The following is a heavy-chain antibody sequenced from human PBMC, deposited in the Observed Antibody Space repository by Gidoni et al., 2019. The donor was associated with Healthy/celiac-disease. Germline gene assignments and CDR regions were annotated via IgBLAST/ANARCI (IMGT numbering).Heavy chain of an antibody. CDR1: GLTFSSYA. V-gene: IGHV3-30*01. CDR3: ARDFLVGMTTVYYYYMDV. D-gene: IGHD4-4*01. J-gene: IGHJ6*03. Sequence: VQLVESGGGVVQPGRSLRLSCAASGLTFSSYAMHWVRQAPGKGLEWVAVISYDGSNKYYADSVKGRFTISRDNSKNTLYLQMNSLRAEDTAVYYCARDFLVGMTTVYYYYMDVWGKGTTVTVSS. CDR2: ISYDGSNK.